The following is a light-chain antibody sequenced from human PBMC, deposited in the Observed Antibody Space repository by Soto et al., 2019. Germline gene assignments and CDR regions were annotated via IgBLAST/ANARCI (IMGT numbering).Light chain of an antibody. CDR1: QSVNSN. J-gene: IGKJ5*01. V-gene: IGKV3-15*01. CDR3: QQYSKWPMT. CDR2: VIS. Sequence: EMVMTQSPAILSVSPGESATLSCRASQSVNSNYLAWYQQHPGHPPRLLICVISTSATGIPARFSGSGSGTEFSLTISSLQSEAFAVYYCQQYSKWPMTFGQGTRLEI.